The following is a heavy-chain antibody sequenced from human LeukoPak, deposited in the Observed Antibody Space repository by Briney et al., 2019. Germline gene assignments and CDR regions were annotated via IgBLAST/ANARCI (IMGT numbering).Heavy chain of an antibody. D-gene: IGHD4-11*01. J-gene: IGHJ6*03. CDR3: ARHRGDNSNPRYYFYYMDV. CDR2: MYHRGST. V-gene: IGHV4-38-2*01. CDR1: GHSISSGYY. Sequence: SETLSLTCSVSGHSISSGYYCGWIRQPPGKGLEWIGTMYHRGSTYYNPSLKSRVTMSGDTSKNHFSLKLSSVIAADAAVYYCARHRGDNSNPRYYFYYMDVWGKGTTVTVSS.